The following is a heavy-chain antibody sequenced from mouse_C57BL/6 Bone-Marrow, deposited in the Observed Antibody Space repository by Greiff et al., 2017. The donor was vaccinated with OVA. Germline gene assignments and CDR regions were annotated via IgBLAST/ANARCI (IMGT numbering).Heavy chain of an antibody. V-gene: IGHV1-55*01. Sequence: QVQLQQPGAELVKPGASVKMSCKASGYTFTSYWITWVKQRPGQGLEWIGDIYPGSGCTYYHEKFKSKATLTVDTSSSTAYMQLSSLTSEDSADYYGARGGNRGYFGYWGQGTTLTVSS. CDR1: GYTFTSYW. J-gene: IGHJ2*01. CDR2: IYPGSGCT. CDR3: ARGGNRGYFGY.